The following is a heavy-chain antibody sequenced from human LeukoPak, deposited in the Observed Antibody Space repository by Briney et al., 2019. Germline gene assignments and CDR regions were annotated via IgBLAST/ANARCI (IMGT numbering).Heavy chain of an antibody. CDR1: GGSFSGYY. D-gene: IGHD3-3*01. Sequence: SETLSLTCAVYGGSFSGYYWSWIRQRPGKGLEWIGEINHSGSTNYNPSLKSRVTISVDTSKNQFSLKLSSVTAADTAVYYCARGHYDFWSGYHADFDYWGQGTLVTVSS. CDR3: ARGHYDFWSGYHADFDY. J-gene: IGHJ4*02. CDR2: INHSGST. V-gene: IGHV4-34*01.